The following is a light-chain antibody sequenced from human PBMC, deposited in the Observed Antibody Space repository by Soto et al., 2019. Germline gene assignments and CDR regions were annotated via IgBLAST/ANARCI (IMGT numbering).Light chain of an antibody. V-gene: IGKV1-5*01. J-gene: IGKJ1*01. CDR3: QQYNYFWA. Sequence: DIQMTQSPSTLSASVGDRVTITCRASQSISSWLAWYQQKPGKAPKLLIYDASNLESGVPSRFSGGGSGTEFSLTISSLQPDDFATYYCQQYNYFWAFGLGTRVEIK. CDR1: QSISSW. CDR2: DAS.